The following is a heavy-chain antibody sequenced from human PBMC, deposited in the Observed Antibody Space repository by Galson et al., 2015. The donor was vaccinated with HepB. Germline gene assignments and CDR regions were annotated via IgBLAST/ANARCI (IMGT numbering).Heavy chain of an antibody. CDR1: GFTFSNAW. V-gene: IGHV3-15*01. D-gene: IGHD3-3*01. J-gene: IGHJ6*02. CDR2: IKSKTDGGTT. Sequence: SLRLSCAASGFTFSNAWMSWVRQAPGKGLEWVGRIKSKTDGGTTDYAAPVKGRFTISRDDSKNTLYLQMSSLKTEDTAVYYCTTAGRFFHYYYGMDVWGQGTTVTVSS. CDR3: TTAGRFFHYYYGMDV.